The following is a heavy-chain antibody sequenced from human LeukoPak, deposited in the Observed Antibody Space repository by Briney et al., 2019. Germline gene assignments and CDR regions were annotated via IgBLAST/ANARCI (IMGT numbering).Heavy chain of an antibody. J-gene: IGHJ4*02. Sequence: ASVKVSCKASGYTFTSYGISWVRQAPGQGLEWMGWISAYNGNTNYAQKLQGRVTMTTDTSTSTAYMELRSLRSDDTAVYYCARLNMVHNYYDSSGTHADYWGQGTLVTVS. CDR2: ISAYNGNT. CDR1: GYTFTSYG. V-gene: IGHV1-18*01. CDR3: ARLNMVHNYYDSSGTHADY. D-gene: IGHD3-22*01.